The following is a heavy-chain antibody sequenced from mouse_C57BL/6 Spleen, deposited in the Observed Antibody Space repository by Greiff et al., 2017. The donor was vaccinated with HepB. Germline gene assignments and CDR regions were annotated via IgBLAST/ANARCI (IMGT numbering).Heavy chain of an antibody. CDR3: ARIYYGSSPYWYFDV. CDR2: IDPSDSYT. CDR1: GYTFTSYW. Sequence: VKLQQPGAELVMPGASVKLSCKASGYTFTSYWMHWVKQRPGQGLEWIGEIDPSDSYTNYNQKFKGKSTLTVDKSSSTAYMQLSSLTSEDSAVYYCARIYYGSSPYWYFDVWGTGTTVTVSS. V-gene: IGHV1-69*01. J-gene: IGHJ1*03. D-gene: IGHD1-1*01.